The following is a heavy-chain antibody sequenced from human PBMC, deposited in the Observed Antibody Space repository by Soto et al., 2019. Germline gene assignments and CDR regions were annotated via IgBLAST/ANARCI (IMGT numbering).Heavy chain of an antibody. Sequence: SVKVSYKASSGTFSSYAISWVRQAPVQGLEWMGGIIPIFGTANYAQKFQGRVTITADESTSTAYMELSSLRSEDTAVYYCARVFTIFGVASDAFDIWGQGTMVTV. CDR2: IIPIFGTA. J-gene: IGHJ3*02. D-gene: IGHD3-3*01. CDR3: ARVFTIFGVASDAFDI. CDR1: SGTFSSYA. V-gene: IGHV1-69*13.